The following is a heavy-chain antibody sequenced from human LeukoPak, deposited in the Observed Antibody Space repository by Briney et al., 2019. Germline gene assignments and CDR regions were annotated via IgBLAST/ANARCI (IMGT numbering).Heavy chain of an antibody. CDR3: ARHSAGTFDN. V-gene: IGHV3-74*03. CDR1: GFTLTNYW. J-gene: IGHJ3*02. Sequence: GGSLRLSSAASGFTLTNYWMSWVRQAPGKGPVLVSRINTNGTNTAYAASVKGRFTISRDNAYNTLYLQMNSLRAEDTAVYCCARHSAGTFDNWGHGTMATVSS. CDR2: INTNGTNT. D-gene: IGHD6-13*01.